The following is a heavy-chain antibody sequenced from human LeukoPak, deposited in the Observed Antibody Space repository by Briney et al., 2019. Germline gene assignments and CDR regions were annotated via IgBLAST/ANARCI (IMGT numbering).Heavy chain of an antibody. D-gene: IGHD5-24*01. CDR1: GYTFIVYY. CDR2: INPHSGGT. J-gene: IGHJ4*02. V-gene: IGHV1-2*02. CDR3: AREGVIGDGYNFFDY. Sequence: GASVTVSYTASGYTFIVYYMHWVRQAPGQGLEWMGWINPHSGGTNSEQNFQGRVTMSRDTSISTVYMELSRLRSDDTALYYCAREGVIGDGYNFFDYWGQGTLVTVSS.